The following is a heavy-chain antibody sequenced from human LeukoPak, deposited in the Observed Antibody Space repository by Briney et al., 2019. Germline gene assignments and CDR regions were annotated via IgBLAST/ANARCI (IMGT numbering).Heavy chain of an antibody. CDR3: ARGSVVVAPFDY. D-gene: IGHD2-15*01. CDR1: GGSFSGYY. J-gene: IGHJ4*02. CDR2: INHSGST. Sequence: PSETLSLTCAIYGGSFSGYYWSWIRQPPGKGLEWIGEINHSGSTNYSPSLKSRVTISVDTSKNQFSLKLSSVTAADTAVYYCARGSVVVAPFDYWGQGTLVTVSS. V-gene: IGHV4-34*01.